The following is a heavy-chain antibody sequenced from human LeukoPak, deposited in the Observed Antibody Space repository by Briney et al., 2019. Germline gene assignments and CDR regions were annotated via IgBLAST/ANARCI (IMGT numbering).Heavy chain of an antibody. V-gene: IGHV4-61*01. CDR2: IYYSGST. J-gene: IGHJ4*02. CDR3: AREDGTRFDY. D-gene: IGHD2-2*01. Sequence: SETLSLTRTVSGGSVSSGSYYWGWLREPPGRELEGIGYIYYSGSTNYNPSLKSRVTISVDTSKNQFSLKLSSVTAADTAVYYCAREDGTRFDYWGQGTLVTVSS. CDR1: GGSVSSGSYY.